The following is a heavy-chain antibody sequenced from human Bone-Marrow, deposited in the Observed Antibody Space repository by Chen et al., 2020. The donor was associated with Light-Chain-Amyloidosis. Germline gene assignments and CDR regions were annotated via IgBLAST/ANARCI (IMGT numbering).Heavy chain of an antibody. J-gene: IGHJ4*02. V-gene: IGHV3-33*06. Sequence: QVQLVESGGGVVQPGRSLRVSCVASGFVFSSYAMHWVRQAPGKGLEWVGVIWFDSEKIYGDSVKGRFTISRDNSNNTLYLQMNSLRAEDTAVYYCAKDVTKMGIGFFDHWSQGALVTVSS. CDR3: AKDVTKMGIGFFDH. CDR2: IWFDSEK. CDR1: GFVFSSYA. D-gene: IGHD2-21*01.